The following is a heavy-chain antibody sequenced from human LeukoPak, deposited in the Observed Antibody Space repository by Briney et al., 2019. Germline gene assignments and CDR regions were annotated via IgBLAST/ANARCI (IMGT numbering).Heavy chain of an antibody. V-gene: IGHV4-30-2*01. CDR1: GGSISSGGYY. CDR3: AGELVGATSFDY. CDR2: IYHSGST. J-gene: IGHJ4*02. Sequence: PSETLSLTCTVSGGSISSGGYYWSWIRQPPGKGLEWIGYIYHSGSTYYNPSLKSRVTISVDRSKNQFSLKLSSVTAADTAVYYCAGELVGATSFDYWGQGTLVTVSS. D-gene: IGHD1-26*01.